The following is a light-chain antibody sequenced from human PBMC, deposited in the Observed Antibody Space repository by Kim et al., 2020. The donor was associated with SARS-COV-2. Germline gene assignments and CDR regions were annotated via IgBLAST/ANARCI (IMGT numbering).Light chain of an antibody. V-gene: IGKV1-39*01. CDR1: QSVTTY. CDR3: QQSYDTPWT. Sequence: GDRVTCTCRASQSVTTYLNWYQHKPGKAPKLLISTTSTLHSGFPSRFSGSGSGTDFTLTISSLQPEDFATYYCQQSYDTPWTFGQGTKVDIK. J-gene: IGKJ1*01. CDR2: TTS.